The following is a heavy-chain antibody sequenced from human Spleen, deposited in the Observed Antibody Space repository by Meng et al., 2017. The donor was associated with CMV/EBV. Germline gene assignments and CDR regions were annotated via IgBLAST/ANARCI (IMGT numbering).Heavy chain of an antibody. CDR1: GGSISSGDYY. Sequence: QVQLQGSGPGLVKPSQTLSLTCTVSGGSISSGDYYWSWIRQPPGKGLEWIGYIYYSGSTYYNPSLKSRVTISVDTSKNQFSLKLSSVTAADTAVYYCARALLWFGELNDYWGQGTLVTVSS. CDR3: ARALLWFGELNDY. D-gene: IGHD3-10*01. J-gene: IGHJ4*02. V-gene: IGHV4-30-4*08. CDR2: IYYSGST.